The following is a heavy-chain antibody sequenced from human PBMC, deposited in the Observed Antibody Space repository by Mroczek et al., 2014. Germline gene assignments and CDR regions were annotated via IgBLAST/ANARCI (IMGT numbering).Heavy chain of an antibody. D-gene: IGHD6-19*01. J-gene: IGHJ4*02. V-gene: IGHV3-30*18. CDR2: ISYDGSNK. CDR3: AKEGLVRHSSGWYGFDY. Sequence: QVQLVQSGGGVVQPGRSLRLSCAASGFTFSSYGMHWVRQAPGKGLEWVAVISYDGSNKYYADSVKGRFTISRDNSKNTLYLQMNSLRAEDTAVYYCAKEGLVRHSSGWYGFDYVGPGNPWSTVSX. CDR1: GFTFSSYG.